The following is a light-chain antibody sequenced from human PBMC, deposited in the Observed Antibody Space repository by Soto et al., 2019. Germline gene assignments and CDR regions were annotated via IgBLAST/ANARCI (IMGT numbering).Light chain of an antibody. Sequence: DIQMTQSPSSLSASVGDRITVTCRASQSISTYLNWYQQKPGKAPKLLIYAASSLQSGDPSRFSGSGSGTDFPLTLSSLQPEDFATYHCQQSYSMPLNFGGGTQVEIK. CDR1: QSISTY. V-gene: IGKV1-39*01. CDR3: QQSYSMPLN. J-gene: IGKJ4*01. CDR2: AAS.